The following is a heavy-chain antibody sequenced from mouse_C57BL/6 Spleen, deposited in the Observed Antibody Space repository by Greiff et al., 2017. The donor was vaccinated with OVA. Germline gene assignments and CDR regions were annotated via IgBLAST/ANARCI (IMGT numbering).Heavy chain of an antibody. D-gene: IGHD1-1*01. CDR2: ISSGSSTI. CDR1: GFTFSDYG. J-gene: IGHJ4*01. V-gene: IGHV5-17*01. Sequence: DVKLVESGGGLVKPGGSLKLSCAASGFTFSDYGMHWVRQAPEKGLEWVAYISSGSSTIYYADTVKGRFTISRDNAKNTLFLQMTSLRSEDTAMYYCARGGTTVDAMDYWGQGTSVTVSS. CDR3: ARGGTTVDAMDY.